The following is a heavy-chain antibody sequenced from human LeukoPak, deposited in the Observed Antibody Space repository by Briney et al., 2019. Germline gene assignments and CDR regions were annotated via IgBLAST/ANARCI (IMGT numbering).Heavy chain of an antibody. CDR1: GFAFSFFA. Sequence: GGSLRLSCEASGFAFSFFAMSWLRQAPGKGLEWVSTINANSGTRSYAASVRGRFTISRDNSKNTLYLQLTTLRADDTAVYYCAKPISGGLAVTADWFAPWGQGTLVVVSS. CDR2: INANSGTR. CDR3: AKPISGGLAVTADWFAP. V-gene: IGHV3-23*01. D-gene: IGHD6-19*01. J-gene: IGHJ5*01.